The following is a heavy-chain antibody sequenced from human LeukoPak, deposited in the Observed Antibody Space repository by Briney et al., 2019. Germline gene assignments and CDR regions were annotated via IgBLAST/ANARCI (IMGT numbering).Heavy chain of an antibody. D-gene: IGHD6-19*01. Sequence: GGSLRLSCAASGFTFSSYGVHWVRQAPGKGLEWVAVIWYDGSNKYYADSVKGRFTISRDNSKNTLYLQMNSLRAEDTAVYYCAKSGREAVAAPWNYYYYYMDVWGKGTTVTVSS. CDR3: AKSGREAVAAPWNYYYYYMDV. V-gene: IGHV3-33*06. J-gene: IGHJ6*03. CDR2: IWYDGSNK. CDR1: GFTFSSYG.